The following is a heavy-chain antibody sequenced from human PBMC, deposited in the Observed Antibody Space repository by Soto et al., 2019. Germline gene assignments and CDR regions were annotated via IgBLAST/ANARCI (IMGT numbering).Heavy chain of an antibody. CDR3: ARQASGYYYGWFDP. J-gene: IGHJ5*02. D-gene: IGHD3-22*01. CDR2: IFYSGGT. Sequence: LQESGPGLVKPSETLSLTCTVSGGSILDSTYYWAWIRQSPGKGLEWIGTIFYSGGTFYTPSLKSRVTMSVDTSNNQFSLKLSSVTAADTAVDYCARQASGYYYGWFDPWGQGTLVTVSS. CDR1: GGSILDSTYY. V-gene: IGHV4-39*01.